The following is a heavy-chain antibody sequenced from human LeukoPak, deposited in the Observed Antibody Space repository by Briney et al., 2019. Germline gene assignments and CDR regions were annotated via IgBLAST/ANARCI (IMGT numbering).Heavy chain of an antibody. Sequence: PGGSLRLSCAASGFTFSSYAMSWVRQAPGKGLEWVSTIISRGDTYYADSVKGRSTISRDNSKGTVYLQIDGLRAEDTAVYYCAKSRAGIYDALHIWGQGTKVIVSS. CDR3: AKSRAGIYDALHI. J-gene: IGHJ3*02. CDR2: IISRGDT. V-gene: IGHV3-23*01. CDR1: GFTFSSYA.